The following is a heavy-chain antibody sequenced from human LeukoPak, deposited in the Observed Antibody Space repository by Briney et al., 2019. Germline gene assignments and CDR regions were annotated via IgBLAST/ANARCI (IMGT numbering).Heavy chain of an antibody. J-gene: IGHJ4*02. CDR3: ARDTL. V-gene: IGHV4-30-2*01. CDR2: IYHSGST. CDR1: GCSISSGGYS. Sequence: SQTLSLTCAVSGCSISSGGYSWSWIRQPPGKGLEWIGYIYHSGSTYYNPSLKSRVTILVDRSKNQFSLKLSSVTAADTAVYYCARDTLWGQGTLVTVSS.